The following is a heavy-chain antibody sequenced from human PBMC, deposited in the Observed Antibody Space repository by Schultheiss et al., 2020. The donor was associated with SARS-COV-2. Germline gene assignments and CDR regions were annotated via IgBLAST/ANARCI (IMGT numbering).Heavy chain of an antibody. CDR2: IHYSGSI. J-gene: IGHJ4*02. CDR1: GGSISSSSYY. Sequence: SETLSLTCTVSGGSISSSSYYWGWIRQPPGKGLEWIGSIHYSGSINYNPSLKSRVTISVDTSKNQFSLKLRSVTAADTAVYFCARCSSGYYGFDSWGQGTLVTVS. D-gene: IGHD3-22*01. CDR3: ARCSSGYYGFDS. V-gene: IGHV4-39*07.